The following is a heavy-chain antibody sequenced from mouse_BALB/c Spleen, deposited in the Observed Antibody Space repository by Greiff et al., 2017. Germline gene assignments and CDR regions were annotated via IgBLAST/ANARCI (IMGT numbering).Heavy chain of an antibody. J-gene: IGHJ4*01. Sequence: EVQLQQSGAELVKPGASVKLSCTASGFNIKDTYMHWVKQRPEQGLEWIGRIDPANGNTKYDPKFQGKATITADTSSNTAYLQLSSLTSEDTAVYYCARAVVAFYAMDYWGQGTSVTVSS. CDR3: ARAVVAFYAMDY. V-gene: IGHV14-3*02. D-gene: IGHD1-1*01. CDR2: IDPANGNT. CDR1: GFNIKDTY.